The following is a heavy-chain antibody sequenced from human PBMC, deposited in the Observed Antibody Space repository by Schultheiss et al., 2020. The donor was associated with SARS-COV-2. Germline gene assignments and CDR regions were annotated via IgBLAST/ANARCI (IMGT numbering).Heavy chain of an antibody. CDR1: GYTFTGYY. CDR2: IIPIFGTA. J-gene: IGHJ6*02. D-gene: IGHD3-22*01. V-gene: IGHV1-69*13. Sequence: SVKVSCKASGYTFTGYYMHWVRQAPGQGLEWMGGIIPIFGTANYAQKFQGRVTITADESTSTAYMELSSLRSEDTAVYYCASKGSYYYDSSGSPRGMDVWGQGTTVTVSS. CDR3: ASKGSYYYDSSGSPRGMDV.